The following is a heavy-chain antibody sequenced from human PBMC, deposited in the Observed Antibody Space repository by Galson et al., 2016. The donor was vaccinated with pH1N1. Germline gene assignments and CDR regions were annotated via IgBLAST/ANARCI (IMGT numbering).Heavy chain of an antibody. V-gene: IGHV1-2*06. CDR3: ARDVAPPGHYAMDV. CDR2: INPYSGDT. Sequence: SVKVSCKASGYTSTFTGYFIHWVRQPPGQGLEFEWLGRINPYSGDTALAQNFQGRVTMTRDTSIGTAYMEVSRLTSDDTAIYYCARDVAPPGHYAMDVWGQGTTVTVSS. J-gene: IGHJ6*02. CDR1: GYTSTFTGYF.